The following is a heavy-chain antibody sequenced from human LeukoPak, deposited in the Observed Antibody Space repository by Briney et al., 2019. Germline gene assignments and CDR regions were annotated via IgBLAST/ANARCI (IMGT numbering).Heavy chain of an antibody. D-gene: IGHD4-17*01. J-gene: IGHJ3*02. CDR1: GFTFDDYA. CDR2: ISWNSGSI. Sequence: PGGSLRLSRAASGFTFDDYAMHWVRQAPGKGLEWVSGISWNSGSIGYADSVKGRFTISRDNAKNSLYLQMNSLRAEDTALYYCAKDTFDYGDYNAFDIWGQGTMVTVSS. V-gene: IGHV3-9*01. CDR3: AKDTFDYGDYNAFDI.